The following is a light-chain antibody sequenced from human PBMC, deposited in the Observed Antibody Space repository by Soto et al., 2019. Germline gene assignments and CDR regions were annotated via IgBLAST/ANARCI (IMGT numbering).Light chain of an antibody. CDR2: AAS. Sequence: DIQMTQFPSSLSASVGDRVTITCRASRAINDYVAWYQQKPGKSPNLLIFAASSLESGVPSRFSGSGSGTEFTLTISSLQPEDVATYYCQGYKGPPFTFSPGTKVEMK. CDR1: RAINDY. J-gene: IGKJ3*01. CDR3: QGYKGPPFT. V-gene: IGKV1-27*01.